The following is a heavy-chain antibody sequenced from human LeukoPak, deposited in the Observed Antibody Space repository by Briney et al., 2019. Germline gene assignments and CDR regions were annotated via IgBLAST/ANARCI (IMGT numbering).Heavy chain of an antibody. Sequence: PGGSLRLSCAASGFTFSSYAMSWVRQAPGKGLEWVSAISGSGAGTYYADSVKGRFTISRDNSENTLYLQMNSLRAEDTAVYYCARDDYYDSSGYYTHWGQGTLVTVSS. CDR2: ISGSGAGT. D-gene: IGHD3-22*01. CDR3: ARDDYYDSSGYYTH. CDR1: GFTFSSYA. V-gene: IGHV3-23*01. J-gene: IGHJ4*02.